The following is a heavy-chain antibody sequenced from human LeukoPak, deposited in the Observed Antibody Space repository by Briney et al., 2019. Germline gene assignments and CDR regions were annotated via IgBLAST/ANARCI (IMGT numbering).Heavy chain of an antibody. CDR1: GFTFSSYS. V-gene: IGHV3-21*01. CDR2: ISSSSSYI. D-gene: IGHD5-12*01. CDR3: AREGDSGYDVGGWFDP. Sequence: GGSLRLTCAASGFTFSSYSMNWVRQAPGKGLEWVSSISSSSSYIYYADSVKGRFTISRDNAKNSLYLQMNSLRAEDTAVYYCAREGDSGYDVGGWFDPWGQGTLVTVSS. J-gene: IGHJ5*02.